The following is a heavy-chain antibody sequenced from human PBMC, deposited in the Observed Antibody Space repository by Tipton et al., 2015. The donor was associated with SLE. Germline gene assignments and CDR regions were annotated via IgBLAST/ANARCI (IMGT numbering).Heavy chain of an antibody. V-gene: IGHV3-7*01. J-gene: IGHJ4*02. CDR3: ARDSSGSYKGDYFDY. CDR1: GFTFDDYG. CDR2: IKQDGSEK. Sequence: VQLVQSGGGVVRPGGSLRLSCAASGFTFDDYGMSWVRQAPGKGLEWVANIKQDGSEKYYVDSVKGRFTISRDNAKNSLYLQMNSLRAEDTAVYYCARDSSGSYKGDYFDYWGQGTLVTVSS. D-gene: IGHD1-26*01.